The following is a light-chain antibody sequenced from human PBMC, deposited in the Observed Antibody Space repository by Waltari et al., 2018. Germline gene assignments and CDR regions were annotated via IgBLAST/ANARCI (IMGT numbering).Light chain of an antibody. V-gene: IGLV8-61*01. J-gene: IGLJ2*01. CDR3: ALYVHSGLWI. CDR2: YID. Sequence: QTVVTQEPSFSVSPGGTVTLTCGLNSGSVSATNFPSWYQQTPGQPPRALMYYIDNRTSGVPNRFAGSIIGDKAALTITGAQADDESDYYCALYVHSGLWIFGGGTRLTVL. CDR1: SGSVSATNF.